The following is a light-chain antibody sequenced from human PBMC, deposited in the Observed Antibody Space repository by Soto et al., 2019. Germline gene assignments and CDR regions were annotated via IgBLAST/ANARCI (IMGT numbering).Light chain of an antibody. CDR1: SSDVGGYNY. V-gene: IGLV2-14*01. J-gene: IGLJ1*01. Sequence: QSVLPQPASVSGSPGQSITISCTGTSSDVGGYNYVSWYQQHPGKAPKLMIYEVSNRPSGVSNRFSGSKSGTSASLAISGLQPEDEADYCCAAWDDSLNEYVFGDGTKVTV. CDR3: AAWDDSLNEYV. CDR2: EVS.